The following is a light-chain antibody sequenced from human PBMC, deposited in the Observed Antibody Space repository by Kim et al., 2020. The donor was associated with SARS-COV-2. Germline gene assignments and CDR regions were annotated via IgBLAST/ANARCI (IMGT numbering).Light chain of an antibody. V-gene: IGKV1-33*01. J-gene: IGKJ4*01. Sequence: SVGDRVTITCQASQDIGNYLNWYQQKPGKAPKLLIYETSNLETGVPSRFSGSGSGTEFTFTISSLQPEDLATYYCQQYDTQPPLTFGGGTKVDIK. CDR1: QDIGNY. CDR3: QQYDTQPPLT. CDR2: ETS.